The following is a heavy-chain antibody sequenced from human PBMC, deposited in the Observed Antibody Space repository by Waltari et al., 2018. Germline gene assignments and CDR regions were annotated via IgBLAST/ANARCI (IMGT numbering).Heavy chain of an antibody. V-gene: IGHV1-69*01. CDR2: IIPIFGTA. CDR1: GGTFSSYA. CDR3: ARWRYFDLRYYYMDV. D-gene: IGHD3-9*01. J-gene: IGHJ6*03. Sequence: SCKASGGTFSSYAISWVRQAPGQGLEWMGGIIPIFGTANYAQKFQGRVTITADESTSTAYMELSSLRSEDTAVYYCARWRYFDLRYYYMDVWGKGTTVTVSS.